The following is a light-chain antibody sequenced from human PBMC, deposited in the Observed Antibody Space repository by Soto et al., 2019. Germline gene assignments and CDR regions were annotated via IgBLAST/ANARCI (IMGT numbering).Light chain of an antibody. CDR1: QSVSSN. CDR3: QQYNNWPS. Sequence: EIVMTQSPATLSVSPGERATLSCRASQSVSSNLAWYQQKPGQAPRLLIYGASTRATGIPARFSGRGSGTEFTLTICSLQSEDFAVYYCQQYNNWPSFGHGTKVEIK. J-gene: IGKJ1*01. V-gene: IGKV3-15*01. CDR2: GAS.